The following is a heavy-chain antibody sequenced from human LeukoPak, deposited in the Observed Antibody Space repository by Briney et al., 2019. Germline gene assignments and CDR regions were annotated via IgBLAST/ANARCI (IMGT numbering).Heavy chain of an antibody. J-gene: IGHJ5*02. D-gene: IGHD3-22*01. CDR1: GYTLTELS. CDR3: ARNYYDSSGYYDNWFDP. V-gene: IGHV1-24*01. Sequence: ASVKVSCKVSGYTLTELSMHWVRQAPGKGLEWMGGFDPEDGETIYAQKFQGRVTMTRDTSISTAYMELSRLRSDDTAVYYCARNYYDSSGYYDNWFDPWGQGTLVTVSS. CDR2: FDPEDGET.